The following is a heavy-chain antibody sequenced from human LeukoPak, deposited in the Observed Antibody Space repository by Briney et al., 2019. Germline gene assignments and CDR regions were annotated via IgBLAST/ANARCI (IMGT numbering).Heavy chain of an antibody. CDR3: ATSTYPSLTMVRGGGCYYYGMDV. D-gene: IGHD3-10*01. V-gene: IGHV3-23*01. Sequence: PGGSLRLSCAASGFTFSSYAMSWVRQAPGKGLEWVSAISGSGGSTYYADSVKGRFTISRDNSKNTLYLQMNSLRAEDTAVYYCATSTYPSLTMVRGGGCYYYGMDVWGQGTTVTVSS. J-gene: IGHJ6*02. CDR2: ISGSGGST. CDR1: GFTFSSYA.